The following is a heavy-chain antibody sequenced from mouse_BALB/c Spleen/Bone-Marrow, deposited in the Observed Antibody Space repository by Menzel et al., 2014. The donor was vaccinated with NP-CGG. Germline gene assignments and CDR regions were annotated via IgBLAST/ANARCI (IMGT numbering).Heavy chain of an antibody. J-gene: IGHJ4*01. CDR2: INPYNGGT. V-gene: IGHV1-18*01. Sequence: VQLKQSGPELVKPGASMKISCKASGYSFTGYTMNWVKQSHGKNLEWIGLINPYNGGTGYNQKFKGKATLTVDKSSSTAYMELLSLTSEDSAVYSCGAHYYGYDYAMDYWGQGTSVTVAS. CDR1: GYSFTGYT. CDR3: GAHYYGYDYAMDY. D-gene: IGHD1-2*01.